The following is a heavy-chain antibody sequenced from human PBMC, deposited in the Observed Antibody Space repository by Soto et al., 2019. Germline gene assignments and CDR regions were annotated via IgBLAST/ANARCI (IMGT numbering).Heavy chain of an antibody. CDR3: ANLALYQPFDY. J-gene: IGHJ4*02. Sequence: EVQLLESGGGLVQPGGSLRLSCAASGFALSTYTMIWVRQAPGKGLEWVSGIRTTSDTYYAESVKGRFTISRDDSKNTLLLQMNSLRVEDTAVYHCANLALYQPFDYWGQGTVVTVSS. D-gene: IGHD2-2*01. CDR1: GFALSTYT. CDR2: IRTTSDT. V-gene: IGHV3-23*01.